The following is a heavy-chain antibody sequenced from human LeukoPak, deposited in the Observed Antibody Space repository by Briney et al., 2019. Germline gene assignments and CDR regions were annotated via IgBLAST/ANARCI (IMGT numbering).Heavy chain of an antibody. CDR3: ARGHDFWSGYSPSGYYYYYMDV. D-gene: IGHD3-3*01. CDR2: ISWNSGSI. CDR1: GFTFDDYA. V-gene: IGHV3-9*01. J-gene: IGHJ6*03. Sequence: GGSLRLSCAASGFTFDDYAMHWVRQAPGKGLEWVSGISWNSGSIGYADSVKGRSTISRDNAKNSLYLQMNSLRAEDTALYYCARGHDFWSGYSPSGYYYYYMDVWGKGTTVTVSS.